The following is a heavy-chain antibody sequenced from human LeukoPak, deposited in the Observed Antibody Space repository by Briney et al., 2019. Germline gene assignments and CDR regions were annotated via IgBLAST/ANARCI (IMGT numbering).Heavy chain of an antibody. V-gene: IGHV3-33*01. CDR3: ARDPLAYCGGDCYLGWFDP. CDR1: GFTFSSYG. Sequence: GGSLRPSCAASGFTFSSYGMHWVRQAPGKGLEWVAAIWYNGSNKYYADSVKGRFTISRDNSKNTLYLQMNSLRAEDTAVYYCARDPLAYCGGDCYLGWFDPWGQGTLVTVSS. CDR2: IWYNGSNK. D-gene: IGHD2-21*02. J-gene: IGHJ5*02.